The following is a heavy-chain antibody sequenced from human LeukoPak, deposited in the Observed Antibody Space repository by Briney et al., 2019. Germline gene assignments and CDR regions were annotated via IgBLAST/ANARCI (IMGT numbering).Heavy chain of an antibody. CDR1: GYSISSGSYY. Sequence: SETLSLTCTVSGYSISSGSYYWSWIRQPAGKGLEWIGRIYTSGSTNYNPSLKSRVTISVDTSKNQFSLKLSSVTAADTAVYYCARARITMVRGVRSYYFDYWGQGTLVTVSS. V-gene: IGHV4-61*02. CDR2: IYTSGST. CDR3: ARARITMVRGVRSYYFDY. D-gene: IGHD3-10*01. J-gene: IGHJ4*02.